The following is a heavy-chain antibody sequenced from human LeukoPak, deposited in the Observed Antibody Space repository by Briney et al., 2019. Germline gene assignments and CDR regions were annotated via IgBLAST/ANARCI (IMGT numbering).Heavy chain of an antibody. V-gene: IGHV1-18*01. D-gene: IGHD6-13*01. J-gene: IGHJ6*02. CDR2: IGAYNGNT. Sequence: ASVKVSCKASGYTFTSYGISWVRQAPGQGLEWMGWIGAYNGNTNYAQKLQGRVTMTTDTSTSTAYMELRSLRSDDTAVYYCARIAAAGPAYYYGMDVWGQGTTVTVSS. CDR1: GYTFTSYG. CDR3: ARIAAAGPAYYYGMDV.